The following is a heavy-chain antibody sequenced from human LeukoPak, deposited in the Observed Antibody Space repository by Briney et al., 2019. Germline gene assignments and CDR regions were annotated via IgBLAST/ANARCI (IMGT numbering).Heavy chain of an antibody. D-gene: IGHD3-22*01. CDR3: AKVGDISYYYDSSGYYNY. Sequence: GGSLRLSCAASGFTFSSYWMSWVRQAPGKGLEWVASIKQDGSEKYYVDSVKGRFTISRDNAKNSLYLQMNSLRAEDTAVYYCAKVGDISYYYDSSGYYNYWGQGTLVTVSS. CDR1: GFTFSSYW. CDR2: IKQDGSEK. J-gene: IGHJ4*02. V-gene: IGHV3-7*03.